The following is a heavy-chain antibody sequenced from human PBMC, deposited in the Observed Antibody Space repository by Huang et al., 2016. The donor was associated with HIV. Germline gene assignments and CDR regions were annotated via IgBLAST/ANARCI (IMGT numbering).Heavy chain of an antibody. CDR2: MRNDGRDT. Sequence: EAQLVESGGGLVQPGGSPRLSCAASGFTFSNYWMHWVRQVPGKVRVWVLRMRNDGRDTAYADAVKGRLTISRDNAKNTLYLRMNSLRVEDTAVYYCARHPQTLTFEYYDSSGYLLDGFDIWGQGTLVAVSS. D-gene: IGHD3-22*01. CDR3: ARHPQTLTFEYYDSSGYLLDGFDI. J-gene: IGHJ3*02. CDR1: GFTFSNYW. V-gene: IGHV3-74*01.